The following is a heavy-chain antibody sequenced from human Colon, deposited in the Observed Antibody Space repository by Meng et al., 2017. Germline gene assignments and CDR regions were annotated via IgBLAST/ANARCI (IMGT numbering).Heavy chain of an antibody. CDR1: GLIFSKSG. CDR3: ARVTSTGWN. V-gene: IGHV3-69-1*02. CDR2: INRDYAI. Sequence: GGSLRLSCAASGLIFSKSGMHWVRQAPGRGLEWISFINRDYAIHYSQSVSGRFSISRDNAEASVYLQMSSLRPDDTGVYFCARVTSTGWNWGQGTLVTVSS. J-gene: IGHJ4*02. D-gene: IGHD6-19*01.